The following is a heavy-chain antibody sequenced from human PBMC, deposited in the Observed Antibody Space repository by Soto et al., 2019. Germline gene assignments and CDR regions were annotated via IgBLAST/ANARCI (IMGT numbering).Heavy chain of an antibody. V-gene: IGHV4-59*01. J-gene: IGHJ5*02. CDR3: ARSFYP. CDR1: GGSISHYH. CDR2: IFYNGST. Sequence: QLQLQESGPGLVKPSETLSLTCTVSGGSISHYHWNWIRQAPGKGMEWIGYIFYNGSTHYNPSLTRRVTTSVDMSKNRLSLALTSVTAADTAVYYCARSFYPWGQGTLVTVSS.